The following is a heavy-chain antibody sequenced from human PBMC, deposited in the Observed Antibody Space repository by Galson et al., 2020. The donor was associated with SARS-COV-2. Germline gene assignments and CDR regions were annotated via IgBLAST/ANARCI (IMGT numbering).Heavy chain of an antibody. J-gene: IGHJ4*02. CDR3: ASRYRFDYFDS. CDR1: GGSVRSGDYS. D-gene: IGHD5-12*01. V-gene: IGHV4-30-2*01. CDR2: MFHSGGT. Sequence: ASETLSLTCAVSGGSVRSGDYSWSWIRQPPKKGLEWIGYMFHSGGTYYNPSLRSRVTMSVDTSKNQFSLNLISVTAADTAVYYCASRYRFDYFDSWGQGTLVTVSS.